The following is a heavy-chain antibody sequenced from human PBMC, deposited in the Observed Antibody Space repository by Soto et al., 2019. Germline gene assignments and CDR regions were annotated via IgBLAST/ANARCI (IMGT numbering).Heavy chain of an antibody. CDR2: INHSGST. CDR3: ARGSVPAAISGYYYYYGMDV. Sequence: KSSETLSLTCAVYGGSFGGYYWSWIRQPPGKGLEWIGEINHSGSTNYNPSLKSRVTISVDTSKNQFSLKLSSVTAADTAVYYCARGSVPAAISGYYYYYGMDVWGQGTTVTVSS. V-gene: IGHV4-34*01. D-gene: IGHD2-2*02. J-gene: IGHJ6*02. CDR1: GGSFGGYY.